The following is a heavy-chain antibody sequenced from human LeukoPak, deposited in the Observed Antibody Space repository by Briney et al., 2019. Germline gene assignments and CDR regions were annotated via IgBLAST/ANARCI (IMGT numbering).Heavy chain of an antibody. Sequence: GGSLRLSCAASGFTFSDYHMSWISQAPGKGLVWVSYISGIGITISYADSVKGRFTISRDNANNSLFLQMNSLRAEDTAVYYCARDSTNSNWFDPWGQGTLVTVSS. V-gene: IGHV3-11*01. CDR2: ISGIGITI. CDR3: ARDSTNSNWFDP. D-gene: IGHD2-8*01. J-gene: IGHJ5*02. CDR1: GFTFSDYH.